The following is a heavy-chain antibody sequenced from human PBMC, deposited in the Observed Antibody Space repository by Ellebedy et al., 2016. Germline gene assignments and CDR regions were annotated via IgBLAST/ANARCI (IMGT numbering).Heavy chain of an antibody. CDR1: GYTFTSYG. J-gene: IGHJ3*02. V-gene: IGHV1-18*01. CDR3: ARDIVVVVAARAFDI. D-gene: IGHD2-15*01. Sequence: ASVKVSXXASGYTFTSYGISWVRQAPGQGLEWMGWISAYNGNTNYAQKLQGRVTMTTDTSTSTAYMELRSLRSDDTAVYYCARDIVVVVAARAFDIWGQGTMVTVSS. CDR2: ISAYNGNT.